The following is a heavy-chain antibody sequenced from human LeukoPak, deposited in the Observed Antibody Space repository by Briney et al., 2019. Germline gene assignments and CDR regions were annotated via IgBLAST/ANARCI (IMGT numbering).Heavy chain of an antibody. CDR3: ARGSRGVMVDY. V-gene: IGHV3-53*01. Sequence: PGGSLRLSCAASGFIVSSDYMNWVRQAPGKGLEWVSAIYTDGSTYYADSVKGRFTISRDNSKNTLYLQMDSLRAEDTAVYYCARGSRGVMVDYWGQGTLVTVPS. D-gene: IGHD3-16*01. J-gene: IGHJ4*02. CDR2: IYTDGST. CDR1: GFIVSSDY.